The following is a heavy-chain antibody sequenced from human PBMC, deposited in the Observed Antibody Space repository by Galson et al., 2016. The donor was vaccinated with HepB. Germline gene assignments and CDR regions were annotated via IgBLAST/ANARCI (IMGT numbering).Heavy chain of an antibody. CDR2: ITSGGTT. CDR3: AKRPYSYGWHYGMDV. J-gene: IGHJ6*02. Sequence: LRLSCAASGFSFSSYAMSWVRQAPGKGLEWVSGITSGGTTYYADSVKGRFTISRDNTKNILYLQMKSLRDEDTAVYYCAKRPYSYGWHYGMDVWGQGTTVTVSS. CDR1: GFSFSSYA. D-gene: IGHD5-18*01. V-gene: IGHV3-23*01.